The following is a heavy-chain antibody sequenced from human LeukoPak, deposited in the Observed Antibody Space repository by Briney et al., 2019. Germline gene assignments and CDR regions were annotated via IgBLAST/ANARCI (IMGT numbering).Heavy chain of an antibody. D-gene: IGHD4-11*01. CDR3: ADSNYWYPVDY. Sequence: GGSLRLSCAASGFTFSSYAMSWVRQAPGKGLEWVSAIVASGETTYYADSVKGRFTISRDNSKNTLYLQMNSLRAEDTAIYYCADSNYWYPVDYWGQGTLVTVSS. CDR2: IVASGETT. J-gene: IGHJ4*02. CDR1: GFTFSSYA. V-gene: IGHV3-23*01.